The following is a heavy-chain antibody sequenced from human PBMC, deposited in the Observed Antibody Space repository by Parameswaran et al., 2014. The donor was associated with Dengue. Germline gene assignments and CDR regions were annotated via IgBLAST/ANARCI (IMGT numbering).Heavy chain of an antibody. D-gene: IGHD6-13*01. CDR1: GGSFSGYY. CDR3: ARTGYSSSWYSGDAFDL. J-gene: IGHJ3*01. Sequence: SQTLSLTCAVYGGSFSGYYWSWIRQPPGKGLEWIGEINHSGSTNYNPSLKSRVTISVDTSKNQFSLQLNSVTPEDTAVYYCARTGYSSSWYSGDAFDLWGQGTMVTVSS. CDR2: INHSGST. V-gene: IGHV4-34*01.